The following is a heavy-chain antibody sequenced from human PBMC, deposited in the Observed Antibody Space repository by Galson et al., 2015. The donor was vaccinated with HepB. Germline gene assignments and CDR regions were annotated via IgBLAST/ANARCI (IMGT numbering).Heavy chain of an antibody. Sequence: SLRLSRTASGFSFRNYWMHWVRQAPGKGLVWVSRINGDGSFTDYADSVKGRFTISRDNAKNTLYLQMNSLRTEDTAGYYCASTVKIYYYGMDVWGQGTTVTVS. CDR3: ASTVKIYYYGMDV. D-gene: IGHD4-17*01. J-gene: IGHJ6*02. V-gene: IGHV3-74*01. CDR1: GFSFRNYW. CDR2: INGDGSFT.